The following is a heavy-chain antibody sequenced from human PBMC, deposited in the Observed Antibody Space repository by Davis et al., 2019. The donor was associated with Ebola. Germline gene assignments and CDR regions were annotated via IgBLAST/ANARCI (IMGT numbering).Heavy chain of an antibody. CDR2: ISHTGST. D-gene: IGHD2/OR15-2a*01. V-gene: IGHV4-59*01. J-gene: IGHJ6*02. CDR3: ARTDSSASLGFFYFHGMDV. CDR1: GGSFSGYY. Sequence: SETLFLTCAVYGGSFSGYYWSWIRQSPGKELEWIGYISHTGSTFYSPSLQGRVTISVDTSKNQISLKLKSMTAADTAVYYCARTDSSASLGFFYFHGMDVWGQGTTVVVSS.